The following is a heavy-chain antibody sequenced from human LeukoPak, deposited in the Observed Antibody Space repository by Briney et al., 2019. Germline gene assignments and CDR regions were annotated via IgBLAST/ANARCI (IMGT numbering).Heavy chain of an antibody. D-gene: IGHD3-10*01. CDR2: NNPSGGST. J-gene: IGHJ5*02. CDR3: ARENPGAMVRGVQNWFDP. CDR1: GYTLTSYY. V-gene: IGHV1-46*01. Sequence: ASVKVSCKASGYTLTSYYMHWVRQAPGQGLEWMGINNPSGGSTSYAQKSQGRVTMTRDTSTSTVYMELSSLRSEDTAVYYCARENPGAMVRGVQNWFDPWGQGTLVTVSS.